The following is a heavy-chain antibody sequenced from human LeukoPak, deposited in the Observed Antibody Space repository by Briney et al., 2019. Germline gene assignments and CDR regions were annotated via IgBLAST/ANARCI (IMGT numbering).Heavy chain of an antibody. J-gene: IGHJ4*02. CDR2: IYPGDSDT. Sequence: GEFLKTSCNGSGYSFTYSWIGFGHPMPRKGLEWTGIIYPGDSDTRYSPSFQGQVTISADKSISTAYLQWSSLKASDTAMYYCARRSALVNPIDYWGQGTLVTVSS. CDR3: ARRSALVNPIDY. CDR1: GYSFTYSW. V-gene: IGHV5-51*07.